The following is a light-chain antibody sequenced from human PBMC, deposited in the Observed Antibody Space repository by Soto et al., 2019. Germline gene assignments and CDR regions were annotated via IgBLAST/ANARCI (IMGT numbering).Light chain of an antibody. V-gene: IGLV2-23*01. Sequence: QSALTQPASVSGSPGQSITISCTGTSSDVGSYNLVSWYQQHPGKAPKLMIYEGSKRPSGVSNRFSGSKSGNTASLTISGLQAEDEADYYCCSYAGGSTLVFGGGTMVTVL. CDR2: EGS. J-gene: IGLJ2*01. CDR1: SSDVGSYNL. CDR3: CSYAGGSTLV.